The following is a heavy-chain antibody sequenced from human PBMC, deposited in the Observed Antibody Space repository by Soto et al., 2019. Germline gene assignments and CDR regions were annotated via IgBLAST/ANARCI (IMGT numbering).Heavy chain of an antibody. CDR2: IFYNGNT. V-gene: IGHV4-39*01. J-gene: IGHJ5*02. CDR1: GGSIDSSTYY. Sequence: QLQLQESGPGLVKPSETLSLTCTVSGGSIDSSTYYWGWIRQPPGKGLEWIGSIFYNGNTFYNPSLKSRITISVDTSKNQFSLKLSSVTAADTAVYYRARHSTGYYYSWFDPWGQGTLVTVSS. D-gene: IGHD3-22*01. CDR3: ARHSTGYYYSWFDP.